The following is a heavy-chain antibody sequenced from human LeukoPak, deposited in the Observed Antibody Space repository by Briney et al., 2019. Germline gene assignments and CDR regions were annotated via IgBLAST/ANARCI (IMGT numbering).Heavy chain of an antibody. CDR3: ARVFDC. V-gene: IGHV3-48*03. J-gene: IGHJ4*02. CDR2: ISSSGNSR. CDR1: GFTFSSYV. Sequence: GGSLRLSCAVSGFTFSSYVMSWVRQAPGKGLEWVSYISSSGNSREYADSVKGRFTISRDNARDSLHLQMNSLRAEDTAVYYCARVFDCWGQGTLVTVSS.